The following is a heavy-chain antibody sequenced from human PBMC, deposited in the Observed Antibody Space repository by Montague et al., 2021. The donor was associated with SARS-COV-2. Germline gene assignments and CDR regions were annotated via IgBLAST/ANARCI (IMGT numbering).Heavy chain of an antibody. Sequence: SLRLSCAASGFAFSTYEVIWVRQPPGKSLEWVSYISSTGTTIYYAASVKGRFTLSRDNAKNSLYLQMSSLRAEDTTVYYCARRYNVARGYCTADTSYYYYGMDVWGQGTTVTVSS. J-gene: IGHJ6*02. V-gene: IGHV3-48*03. CDR3: ARRYNVARGYCTADTSYYYYGMDV. D-gene: IGHD2-8*02. CDR2: ISSTGTTI. CDR1: GFAFSTYE.